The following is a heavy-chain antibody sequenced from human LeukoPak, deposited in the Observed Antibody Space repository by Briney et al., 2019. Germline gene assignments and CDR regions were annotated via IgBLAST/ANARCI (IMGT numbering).Heavy chain of an antibody. CDR1: GGSISSYY. CDR2: IYNSGST. J-gene: IGHJ4*02. D-gene: IGHD1-26*01. Sequence: PSETLSLTCTVSGGSISSYYWSWIRQPPGQGLEWIGYIYNSGSTNYNPSLKSRVTMSVDTSKNQFSLKLSSMTAADTAVYYCARGYRVGATYFDSWGQGTLVAVSA. V-gene: IGHV4-59*01. CDR3: ARGYRVGATYFDS.